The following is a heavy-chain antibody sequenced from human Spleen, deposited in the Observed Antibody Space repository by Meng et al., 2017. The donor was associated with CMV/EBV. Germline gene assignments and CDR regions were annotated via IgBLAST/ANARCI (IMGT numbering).Heavy chain of an antibody. J-gene: IGHJ4*02. V-gene: IGHV4-4*07. CDR1: GGSISGYS. CDR3: ARAGARGVPVDY. CDR2: ISSSGSI. D-gene: IGHD3-10*01. Sequence: HVHLPEPGPGLGKSSETLSPTCSVSGGSISGYSATGIRQSAGKGLEWFGRISSSGSIDDNHSFRSRAIMSIDTSKNQLSLKLFSVTAADTAVYYCARAGARGVPVDYWGQGILVTVSS.